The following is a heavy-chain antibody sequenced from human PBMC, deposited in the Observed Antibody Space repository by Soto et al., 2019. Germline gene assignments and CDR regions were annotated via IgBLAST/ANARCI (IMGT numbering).Heavy chain of an antibody. D-gene: IGHD3-22*01. V-gene: IGHV1-2*02. J-gene: IGHJ4*02. CDR2: INPNSGAT. CDR3: APHYPDSSGYFDH. Sequence: GASVKVSCKASGYMFTGNYIPWVRQAPGQGLEYTVWINPNSGATNYAQKYQGRVTMTWDTSISTAYVELSRLRSDDTAVYYCAPHYPDSSGYFDHWGQGTLVTVSS. CDR1: GYMFTGNY.